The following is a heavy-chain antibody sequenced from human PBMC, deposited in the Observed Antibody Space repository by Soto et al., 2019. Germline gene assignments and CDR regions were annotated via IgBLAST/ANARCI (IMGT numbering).Heavy chain of an antibody. CDR2: ISGSGGDT. J-gene: IGHJ4*02. Sequence: PGESLKISCAASGFTFTTYAMSWVRQAPGKGLEWVSAISGSGGDTYYADSVKGRSTISRDNSRNTLFLQVNSLRVDDTAVYYCVKEIRIFGVLIFDYWGQGTLVTVSS. CDR3: VKEIRIFGVLIFDY. D-gene: IGHD3-3*01. V-gene: IGHV3-23*01. CDR1: GFTFTTYA.